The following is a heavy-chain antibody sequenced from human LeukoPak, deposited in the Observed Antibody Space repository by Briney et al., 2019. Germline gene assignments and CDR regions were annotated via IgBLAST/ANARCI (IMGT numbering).Heavy chain of an antibody. V-gene: IGHV4-4*07. CDR2: IHTSGST. CDR1: GGSISSHY. Sequence: KSSETLSLTCTVSGGSISSHYWSWIRQPAGKGLEWIGHIHTSGSTYYNPSLKSRVTISVDTSKNQFSLKLTSVTAADTAVYYCARERGSGQSDFWGQGTLVTVSA. D-gene: IGHD3-10*01. J-gene: IGHJ4*02. CDR3: ARERGSGQSDF.